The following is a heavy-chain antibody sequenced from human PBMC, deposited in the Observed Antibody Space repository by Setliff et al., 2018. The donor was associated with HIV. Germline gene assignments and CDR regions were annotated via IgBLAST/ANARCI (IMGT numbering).Heavy chain of an antibody. Sequence: QPGGSLRLSCAASGFTFSDYWMTWVRQAPGKGLEWVANIKQDGSEKYCVDSVKGRFTISRDNAKNSLYLQMNSLGAEDTAVYYCARGRRVSSNYYYYYYMDVWGKGTTVTVSS. V-gene: IGHV3-7*03. CDR3: ARGRRVSSNYYYYYYMDV. J-gene: IGHJ6*03. CDR2: IKQDGSEK. CDR1: GFTFSDYW. D-gene: IGHD2-2*01.